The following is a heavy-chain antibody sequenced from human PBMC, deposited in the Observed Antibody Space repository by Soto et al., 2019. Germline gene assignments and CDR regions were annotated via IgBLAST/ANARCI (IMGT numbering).Heavy chain of an antibody. CDR1: GFTFSNYW. CDR2: IKRDGSSI. CDR3: ARDGGRGGDLDY. V-gene: IGHV3-74*01. D-gene: IGHD2-21*02. Sequence: EVQLVESGGGLVQPGGSLRLSCAASGFTFSNYWMDWVRQAPGKGLVWVSRIKRDGSSISYADSVEGRVTISRDNAKNTLYLQMNSLRAEDTAVYYCARDGGRGGDLDYWGQGTLVTVSS. J-gene: IGHJ4*02.